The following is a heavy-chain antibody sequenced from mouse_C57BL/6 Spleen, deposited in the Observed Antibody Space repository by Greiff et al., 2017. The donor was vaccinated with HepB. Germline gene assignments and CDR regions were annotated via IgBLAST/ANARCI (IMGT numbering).Heavy chain of an antibody. J-gene: IGHJ4*01. CDR2: ISYDGSN. D-gene: IGHD1-1*01. Sequence: EVKLMESGPGLVKPSQSLSLTCSVTGCSITSGYYWNWIRQFPGNKLEWMGYISYDGSNNYNPSLKNRISITRDTSKNQFFLKLNSVTTEDTATYYCARESTVVADDYYAMDYWGQGTSVTVSS. CDR1: GCSITSGYY. V-gene: IGHV3-6*01. CDR3: ARESTVVADDYYAMDY.